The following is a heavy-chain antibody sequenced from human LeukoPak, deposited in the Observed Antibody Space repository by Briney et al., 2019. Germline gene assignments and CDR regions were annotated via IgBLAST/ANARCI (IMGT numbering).Heavy chain of an antibody. J-gene: IGHJ3*02. CDR3: ARSVGATSSFDI. CDR2: IFSGGST. CDR1: GFTVSSNY. Sequence: TGGSLRLSCAASGFTVSSNYMSWVRQAPGKGLEWVSVIFSGGSTYYADSVQGRFTISRDNSKNTVYLQMDSLRAEDTAVYYCARSVGATSSFDIWGQGTMVTVSS. D-gene: IGHD1-26*01. V-gene: IGHV3-53*01.